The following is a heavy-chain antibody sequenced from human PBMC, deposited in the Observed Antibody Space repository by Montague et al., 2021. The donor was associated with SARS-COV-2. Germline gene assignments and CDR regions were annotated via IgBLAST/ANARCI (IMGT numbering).Heavy chain of an antibody. CDR3: VEIVGAADY. CDR2: INTSGST. D-gene: IGHD1-26*01. V-gene: IGHV4-61*02. CDR1: GGSISSGSYY. Sequence: TLSLTCTVSGGSISSGSYYWSWIRQPAGKGLEWIGRINTSGSTNYKPSLKSRVTISVDTSKNQFSLKLSSVTAADTAVYYCVEIVGAADYWGQGTLVTVSS. J-gene: IGHJ4*02.